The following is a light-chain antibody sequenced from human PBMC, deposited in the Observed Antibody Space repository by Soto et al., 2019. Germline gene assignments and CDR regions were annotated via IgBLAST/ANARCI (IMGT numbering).Light chain of an antibody. Sequence: DVVLTQTPLSSPVTLGQPASISCRSSQSLVHSDGGTYLSWLHQRPGQAPRLLIYHVSNRFSGVPDRFSGGGAGTDFTLNISRVEAEDVGVYYCTQSTHLPRTFGQGTKVEIK. V-gene: IGKV2-24*01. CDR3: TQSTHLPRT. J-gene: IGKJ1*01. CDR2: HVS. CDR1: QSLVHSDGGTY.